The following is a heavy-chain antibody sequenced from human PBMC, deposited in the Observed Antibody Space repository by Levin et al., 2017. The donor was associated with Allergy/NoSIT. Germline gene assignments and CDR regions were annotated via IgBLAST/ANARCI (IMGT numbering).Heavy chain of an antibody. J-gene: IGHJ6*02. CDR1: GFTFSSYW. D-gene: IGHD7-27*01. V-gene: IGHV3-7*01. CDR2: INSDGSEK. CDR3: ARPGVPGAPRSMGV. Sequence: PGGSLRLSCAASGFTFSSYWMRWVRQTPGKGLEWVASINSDGSEKWYGNSVEGRFTISRDNGKNSLYLQLNSLRAEDTAVFYCARPGVPGAPRSMGVWGQGTTVIVSS.